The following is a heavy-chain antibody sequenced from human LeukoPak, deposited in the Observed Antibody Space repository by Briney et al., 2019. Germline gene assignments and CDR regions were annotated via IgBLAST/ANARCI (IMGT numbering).Heavy chain of an antibody. CDR1: GGSISSSSYY. D-gene: IGHD3-10*01. V-gene: IGHV4-39*07. CDR2: IYYSGST. J-gene: IGHJ4*02. Sequence: PSETLSLTCTVSGGSISSSSYYWGWIRQPPGKGLEWIGSIYYSGSTYYNPSLRSRVTISVDTSKNQFSLKLSSVTAADTAVYYCARDLSWFGELAFDYWGQGTLVTVSS. CDR3: ARDLSWFGELAFDY.